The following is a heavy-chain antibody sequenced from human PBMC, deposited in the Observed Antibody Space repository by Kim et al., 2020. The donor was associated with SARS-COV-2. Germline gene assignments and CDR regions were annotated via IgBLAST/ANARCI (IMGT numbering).Heavy chain of an antibody. Sequence: SETLSLTCAVYGGSFSGYYWSWIRQPPGKGLEWIGEINHSGSTNYNPSLKSRVTISVDTSKNQFSLKLSSVTAADTAVYYCARAASPRGDYWGQGTQVT. J-gene: IGHJ4*02. V-gene: IGHV4-34*01. CDR1: GGSFSGYY. CDR3: ARAASPRGDY. CDR2: INHSGST.